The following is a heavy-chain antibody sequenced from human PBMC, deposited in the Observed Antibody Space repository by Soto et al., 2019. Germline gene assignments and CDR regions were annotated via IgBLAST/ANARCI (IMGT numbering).Heavy chain of an antibody. CDR1: GSTFSNYG. Sequence: LRLSCVVTGSTFSNYGMAWVRLPLGKGLEWVSAISGDTDGTYYADSVKGRFTISRDNSKNTLFLQMDRLGAEDTAIYFCAKYFDYSTYCTRVPHFDYWCQGTLVTVSS. CDR2: ISGDTDGT. D-gene: IGHD4-4*01. J-gene: IGHJ4*02. CDR3: AKYFDYSTYCTRVPHFDY. V-gene: IGHV3-23*01.